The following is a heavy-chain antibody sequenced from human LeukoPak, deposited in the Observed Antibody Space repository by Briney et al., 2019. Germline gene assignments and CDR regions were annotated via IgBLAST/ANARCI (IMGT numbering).Heavy chain of an antibody. CDR1: GGSISSGGYS. D-gene: IGHD2-2*01. CDR2: IYHSGST. J-gene: IGHJ4*02. Sequence: PSQTLSLTCAVSGGSISSGGYSWSWIRQPPGKGLEWIGYIYHSGSTYYNPSLKSRVTISVDTSKNQFSLKLSSVTAADTAVYYCARVPVVPAARRYFDYWGQGTLVTVSS. V-gene: IGHV4-30-2*01. CDR3: ARVPVVPAARRYFDY.